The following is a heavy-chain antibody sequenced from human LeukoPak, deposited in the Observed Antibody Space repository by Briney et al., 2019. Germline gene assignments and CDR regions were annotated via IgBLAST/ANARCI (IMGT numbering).Heavy chain of an antibody. CDR2: IYTSGST. D-gene: IGHD1-20*01. V-gene: IGHV4-4*07. Sequence: VKPSETLSLTCTVSGCSISSYYWSWIRQPAGKGLEWIGRIYTSGSTNYNPPLKSRVTMSVDTSKNQFSLQLNSVTPEDTAVYYCAREITRMITGTEGNWFDPWGQGTLVTVSS. CDR1: GCSISSYY. J-gene: IGHJ5*02. CDR3: AREITRMITGTEGNWFDP.